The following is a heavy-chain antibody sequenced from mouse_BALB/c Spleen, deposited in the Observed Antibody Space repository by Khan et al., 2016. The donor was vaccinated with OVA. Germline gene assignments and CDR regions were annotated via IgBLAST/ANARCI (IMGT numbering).Heavy chain of an antibody. D-gene: IGHD2-10*01. CDR1: GFSLTNYG. V-gene: IGHV2-6-1*01. J-gene: IGHJ4*01. Sequence: VMLVESGPGLVAPSQSLSITCTISGFSLTNYGVHWVRQPPGKGLEWLVVIWSDGSTTYNSALKSRLTISKDTSKSQVFLKMNRLQTEDTAVYFCARQPYYHYNIMDYWGQGTSVTVSS. CDR2: IWSDGST. CDR3: ARQPYYHYNIMDY.